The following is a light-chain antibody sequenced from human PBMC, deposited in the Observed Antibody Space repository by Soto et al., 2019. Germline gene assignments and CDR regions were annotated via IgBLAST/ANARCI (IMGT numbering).Light chain of an antibody. Sequence: QSALTQPASVSGSPGQSITISCTGTSSDVGGYNYVSWYQRHPGKAPKLMIFDASNRPSGVSNRFSGSKSANTASLTISGLQAEDEADYFCSSYTSSTTPYVFGTGTKVTVL. CDR1: SSDVGGYNY. CDR2: DAS. J-gene: IGLJ1*01. V-gene: IGLV2-14*03. CDR3: SSYTSSTTPYV.